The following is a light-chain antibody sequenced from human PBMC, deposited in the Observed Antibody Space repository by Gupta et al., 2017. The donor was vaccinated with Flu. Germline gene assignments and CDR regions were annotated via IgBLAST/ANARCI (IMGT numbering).Light chain of an antibody. CDR2: QAS. CDR1: QSISTR. V-gene: IGKV1-5*03. Sequence: PSTLSASVGDRVAITCRTSQSISTRLAWYQQKPGKAPNLLIYQASRVERGIPSRFSGSGSGTEFTLTISSLQPDEFATYYCQNYDNSPNTFGQGTRVDI. CDR3: QNYDNSPNT. J-gene: IGKJ2*01.